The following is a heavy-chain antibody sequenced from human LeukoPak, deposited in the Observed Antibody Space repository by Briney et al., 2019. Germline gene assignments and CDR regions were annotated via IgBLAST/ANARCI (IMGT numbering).Heavy chain of an antibody. CDR3: AKDPHSSGWYGGGIDY. D-gene: IGHD6-19*01. Sequence: GGSLRLSCAASGFTFSSYAMSWVRQAPGKGLEWVSAISGSGGSTYYADSVEGRFTISRDNSKNTLYLQMNSLRAEDTAVYYCAKDPHSSGWYGGGIDYWGQGTLVTVSS. V-gene: IGHV3-23*01. CDR2: ISGSGGST. CDR1: GFTFSSYA. J-gene: IGHJ4*02.